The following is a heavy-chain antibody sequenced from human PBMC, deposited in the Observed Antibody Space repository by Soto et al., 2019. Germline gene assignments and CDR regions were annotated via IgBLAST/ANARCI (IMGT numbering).Heavy chain of an antibody. Sequence: QVQLVQSGAEVKKPGSSVKVSCKASGGTFSSYTISWVRQAPGQGLEWMGRIIPILGIANYANKFQGRVTXSXXKSTSTANMELSSLRSEDTAVYYCATIKPPVGFDYLGQGTLVTVS. V-gene: IGHV1-69*02. D-gene: IGHD1-26*01. J-gene: IGHJ4*02. CDR2: IIPILGIA. CDR3: ATIKPPVGFDY. CDR1: GGTFSSYT.